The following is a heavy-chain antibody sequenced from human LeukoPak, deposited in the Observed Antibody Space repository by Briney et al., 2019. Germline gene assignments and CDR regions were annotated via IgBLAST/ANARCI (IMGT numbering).Heavy chain of an antibody. Sequence: PGGSLRLSCEASGFTFGSHAMYWVRQAPGKGLEWVAGIFGSGGSPHYADPVKGRFTISRDNSRNTVYLQINSLRAEDTAVYYCGKTTVGYSSGQKPAWPVDSWGQGTLVTVSS. CDR3: GKTTVGYSSGQKPAWPVDS. J-gene: IGHJ4*02. CDR1: GFTFGSHA. CDR2: IFGSGGSP. V-gene: IGHV3-23*01. D-gene: IGHD5-18*01.